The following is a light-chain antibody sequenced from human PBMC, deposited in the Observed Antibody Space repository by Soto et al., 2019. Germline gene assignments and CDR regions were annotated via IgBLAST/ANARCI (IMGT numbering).Light chain of an antibody. CDR1: QSVTSNY. J-gene: IGKJ1*01. V-gene: IGKV3-20*01. CDR3: QQYESSPRT. Sequence: EIVLTQSPGTLSLSPGERATLSCRASQSVTSNYLAWLQQKPGQAPRLLIYGASSRATGIPDRFSGSGSGTDFTLTINRLEPEDFAVYYCQQYESSPRTFGQGTKVEIK. CDR2: GAS.